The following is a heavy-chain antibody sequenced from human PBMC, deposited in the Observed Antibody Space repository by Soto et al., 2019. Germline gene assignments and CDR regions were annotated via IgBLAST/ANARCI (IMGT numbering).Heavy chain of an antibody. Sequence: SETLSLTCTVSGGSISTYYWSWIRQPPGKGLEWLGYIYYNGNSYYNPSLKSRLTMSVDTSKNQFSLRLSSATAADTAVYYCAREQYNWKIWGQGTLVTDSS. V-gene: IGHV4-59*01. D-gene: IGHD1-20*01. CDR3: AREQYNWKI. CDR1: GGSISTYY. J-gene: IGHJ4*02. CDR2: IYYNGNS.